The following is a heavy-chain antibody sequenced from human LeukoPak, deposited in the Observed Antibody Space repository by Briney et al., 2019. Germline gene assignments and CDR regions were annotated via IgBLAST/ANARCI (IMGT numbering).Heavy chain of an antibody. CDR3: ATETNGRHYDY. D-gene: IGHD1-14*01. V-gene: IGHV3-21*06. J-gene: IGHJ4*02. CDR1: GLTFSTSG. CDR2: IGPTGSDR. Sequence: GGSLRLSCIASGLTFSTSGFNWVRQAPGKGLEWVASIGPTGSDRYHADSIKGRFTISRDNANNFLYLQMNSLRAEDTAVYYCATETNGRHYDYWGQGTLLTVSS.